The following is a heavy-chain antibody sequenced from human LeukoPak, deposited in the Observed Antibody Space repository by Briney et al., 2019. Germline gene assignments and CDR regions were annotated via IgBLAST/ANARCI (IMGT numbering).Heavy chain of an antibody. J-gene: IGHJ5*02. CDR3: ARSPGIAVAEGWFDP. D-gene: IGHD6-19*01. V-gene: IGHV3-7*05. Sequence: GGSLRLSCAASGFTFSSYWMSWVRQAPGKGLKWVANIKQDGSERYYVDSVKGRFTISSDNAKNSLYLQMNSLRAEDTAVYYCARSPGIAVAEGWFDPWGQGTVVTVSS. CDR2: IKQDGSER. CDR1: GFTFSSYW.